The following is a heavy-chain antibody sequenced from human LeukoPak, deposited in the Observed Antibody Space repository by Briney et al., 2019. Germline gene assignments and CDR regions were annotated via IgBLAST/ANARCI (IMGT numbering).Heavy chain of an antibody. CDR1: GFTFSSYA. CDR2: ISGSGSNT. Sequence: GWSLRLSCAASGFTFSSYAMTWVRQAPGKGLEWVSAISGSGSNTYYADSVKGRFTISRDNSKNTLYLQMNSLRADDTAVYYCAKGNGDYAIHPDYWGQGTLVTVSS. J-gene: IGHJ4*02. V-gene: IGHV3-23*01. CDR3: AKGNGDYAIHPDY. D-gene: IGHD4-17*01.